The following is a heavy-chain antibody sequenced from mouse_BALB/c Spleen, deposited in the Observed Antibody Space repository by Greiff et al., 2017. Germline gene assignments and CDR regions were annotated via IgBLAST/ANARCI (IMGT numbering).Heavy chain of an antibody. Sequence: DVMLVESGGGLVKPGGSLKLSCAASGFTFSSYAMSWVRQTPEKRLEWVASISSGGSTYYPDSVKGRFTISRDNARNILYLQMSSLRSEDTAMYYCARETIYYAMDYWGQGTSVTVSS. D-gene: IGHD1-1*02. V-gene: IGHV5-6-5*01. J-gene: IGHJ4*01. CDR3: ARETIYYAMDY. CDR2: ISSGGST. CDR1: GFTFSSYA.